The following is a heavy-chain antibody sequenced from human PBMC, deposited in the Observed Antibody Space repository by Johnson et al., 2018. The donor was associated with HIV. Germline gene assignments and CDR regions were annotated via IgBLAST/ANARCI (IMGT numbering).Heavy chain of an antibody. D-gene: IGHD3-16*01. J-gene: IGHJ3*02. CDR2: IGTAGDT. Sequence: VQLVESGGGLVQPGGSLRLSCAASGFTFSSYDMHWVRQATGKGLEWVSAIGTAGDTYYPGSVKGRFTISRENAKNTLYLQMNSLRAEDTAVYYCAKPRYYDNAFEMWGQGTMVTVSS. CDR3: AKPRYYDNAFEM. V-gene: IGHV3-13*01. CDR1: GFTFSSYD.